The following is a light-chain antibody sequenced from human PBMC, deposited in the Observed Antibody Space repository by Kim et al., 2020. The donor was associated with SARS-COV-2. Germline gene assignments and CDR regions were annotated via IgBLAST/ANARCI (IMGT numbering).Light chain of an antibody. CDR2: QDT. V-gene: IGLV3-1*01. CDR3: QTWDSSNVV. CDR1: KLEDKY. Sequence: SYELTQPPSVSVSPGQTASITCSGDKLEDKYVCWYQQKPGQSPVLLIYQDTKWPSGIPERFSGSNSGNTATLTISGTQAMDEADYYCQTWDSSNVVFGGGTQLTVL. J-gene: IGLJ2*01.